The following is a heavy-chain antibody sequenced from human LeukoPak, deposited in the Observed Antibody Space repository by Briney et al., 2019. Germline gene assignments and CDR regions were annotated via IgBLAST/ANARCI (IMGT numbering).Heavy chain of an antibody. V-gene: IGHV4-59*01. Sequence: SETLSLTCTVSGGSISSYYWGWIRQPPGKGLEWIGYIYYSGSTYYNPSLKSRVTISVDTSKNQFSLKLSSVTAADTAVYYCARSPSMVRGVIYWFDPWGQGTLVTVSS. J-gene: IGHJ5*02. CDR3: ARSPSMVRGVIYWFDP. CDR2: IYYSGST. D-gene: IGHD3-10*01. CDR1: GGSISSYY.